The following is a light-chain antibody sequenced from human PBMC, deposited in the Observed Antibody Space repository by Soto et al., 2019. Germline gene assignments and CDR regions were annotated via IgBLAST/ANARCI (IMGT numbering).Light chain of an antibody. Sequence: EIVLTQSPGTLSLSPGESATLSCRASQSVTSNSLAWYQQKPGQAPRLLIYGASSRATGIPDRFSGSGSGTDFTLTISRLEPEDFAVYHCQQYGSSSQTFGQGTKLEIK. J-gene: IGKJ2*01. V-gene: IGKV3-20*01. CDR1: QSVTSNS. CDR3: QQYGSSSQT. CDR2: GAS.